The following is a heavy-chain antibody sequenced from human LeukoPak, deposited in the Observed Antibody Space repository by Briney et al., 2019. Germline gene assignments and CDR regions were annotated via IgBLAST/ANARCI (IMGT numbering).Heavy chain of an antibody. V-gene: IGHV3-21*01. CDR1: GFTFSTYS. Sequence: GGFLRLSCAASGFTFSTYSMHWVRQAPGKGLEWVSSISTGSSYIYSADSVKGRFTISRDNAKNSLYLQLNSLRAEDTAVYYCARIGTRYYFDYWGQGTLVTVSS. CDR2: ISTGSSYI. J-gene: IGHJ4*02. D-gene: IGHD1-1*01. CDR3: ARIGTRYYFDY.